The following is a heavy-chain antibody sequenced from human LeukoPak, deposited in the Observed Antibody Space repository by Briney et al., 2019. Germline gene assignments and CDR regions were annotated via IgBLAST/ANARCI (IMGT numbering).Heavy chain of an antibody. J-gene: IGHJ3*02. CDR2: IYTTGST. Sequence: PSQTPSLTCTVSGGSNTRGGYYWSWIRQPAGKGLEWIGRIYTTGSTNYNPSLKSRVTVSLDTPKNQFSLNLTSVTAADTAVYYCARDGAWAFDIWGPGTMVTVSS. D-gene: IGHD3-16*01. V-gene: IGHV4-61*02. CDR3: ARDGAWAFDI. CDR1: GGSNTRGGYY.